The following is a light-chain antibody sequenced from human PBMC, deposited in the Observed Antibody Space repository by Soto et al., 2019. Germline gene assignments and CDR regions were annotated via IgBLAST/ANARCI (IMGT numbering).Light chain of an antibody. CDR1: QSVSSK. Sequence: EIVITQSPATLSVSPGERVTLSCRASQSVSSKLAWYQQKPGQAPRLLIYGASTRATGIPARFSGSGSGTEFTLTISSLQSEDFAVYYCQQYDKRPPWTFGQGTKVDIK. CDR2: GAS. J-gene: IGKJ1*01. V-gene: IGKV3-15*01. CDR3: QQYDKRPPWT.